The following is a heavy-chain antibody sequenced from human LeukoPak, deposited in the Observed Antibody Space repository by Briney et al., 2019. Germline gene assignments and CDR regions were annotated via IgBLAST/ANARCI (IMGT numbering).Heavy chain of an antibody. CDR3: ARGYGSVSYYYYYYMDV. CDR1: GYTFTGYY. V-gene: IGHV1-2*06. D-gene: IGHD4-17*01. J-gene: IGHJ6*03. Sequence: ASVKVSCKASGYTFTGYYMHWVRRAPGQGLEWMGRINPNSGGTNYAQKFQGRVTMTRDTSISTAYMELSRLRSDDTAVYYCARGYGSVSYYYYYYMDVWGKGTTVTVSS. CDR2: INPNSGGT.